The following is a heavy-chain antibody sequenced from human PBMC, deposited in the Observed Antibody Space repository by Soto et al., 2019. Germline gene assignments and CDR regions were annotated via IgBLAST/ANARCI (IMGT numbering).Heavy chain of an antibody. CDR1: GYFFTSYY. CDR3: ARESMGGSSFRREYFDF. Sequence: QAQLVQSGAEVKKPGASVKVSCKASGYFFTSYYIDWVRQAPGQSLQWMGWINPNGGNTHYVQKFQGRLTLTRDTSVSTVYMDLNSLTSDDTAIYYCARESMGGSSFRREYFDFWGQGTLVAVAS. CDR2: INPNGGNT. D-gene: IGHD3-10*01. J-gene: IGHJ4*02. V-gene: IGHV1-2*02.